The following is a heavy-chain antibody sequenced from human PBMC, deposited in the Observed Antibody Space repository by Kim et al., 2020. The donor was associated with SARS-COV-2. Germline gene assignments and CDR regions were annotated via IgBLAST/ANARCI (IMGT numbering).Heavy chain of an antibody. CDR1: GGTFSSYA. D-gene: IGHD2-15*01. V-gene: IGHV1-69*13. J-gene: IGHJ3*02. Sequence: SVKVSCKASGGTFSSYAISWVRQAPGQGLEWMGGIIPIFGTANYAQKFQGRVTITADESTSTAYRELSSRRPEDTAGYYFAREYVRGGSCLEVLDIWGQ. CDR2: IIPIFGTA. CDR3: AREYVRGGSCLEVLDI.